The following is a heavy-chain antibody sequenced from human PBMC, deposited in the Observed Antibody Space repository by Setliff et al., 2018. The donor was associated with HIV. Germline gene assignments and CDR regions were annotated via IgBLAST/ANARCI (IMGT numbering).Heavy chain of an antibody. CDR3: ARTRGRALLSYYFDS. CDR1: SGSINGYH. Sequence: KTSETLSLTCGVSSGSINGYHWSWVRQAPGRGLEWIGYVSYSGSTSYNPSLNSRVTMSVDASRDQFSLKLSSVTAADTAVYYCARTRGRALLSYYFDSWGQGRLVTVS. V-gene: IGHV4-59*01. J-gene: IGHJ4*02. CDR2: VSYSGST.